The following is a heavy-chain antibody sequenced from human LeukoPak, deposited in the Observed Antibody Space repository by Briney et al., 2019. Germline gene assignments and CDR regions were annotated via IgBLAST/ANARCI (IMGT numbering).Heavy chain of an antibody. CDR3: ARDRVPMSPSPYYFDY. D-gene: IGHD3-10*01. CDR1: GFTFSSYW. CDR2: INSDGSST. V-gene: IGHV3-74*01. Sequence: PGGSLRLSCAASGFTFSSYWMHWVRQAPGKGLVWVSRINSDGSSTSYADSVKGRFTISRDNSKNALYLQMNSLRAEDTAVYYCARDRVPMSPSPYYFDYWGQGTLVTVSS. J-gene: IGHJ4*02.